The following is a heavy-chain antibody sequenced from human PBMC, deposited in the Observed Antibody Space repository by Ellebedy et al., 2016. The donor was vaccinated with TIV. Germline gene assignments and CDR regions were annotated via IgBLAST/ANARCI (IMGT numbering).Heavy chain of an antibody. V-gene: IGHV4-31*03. CDR1: GGSISSGGYY. CDR3: ARGWSNYFGAGSYLDF. Sequence: SETLSLTXSVSGGSISSGGYYWNWIRLHPGKGPEWIGYMYSSGSTHYNPSLKSRVAMSVDKSKNQFSLKLSSVTAADTAVYYCARGWSNYFGAGSYLDFWGQGTLVTVSS. J-gene: IGHJ4*02. CDR2: MYSSGST. D-gene: IGHD3-10*01.